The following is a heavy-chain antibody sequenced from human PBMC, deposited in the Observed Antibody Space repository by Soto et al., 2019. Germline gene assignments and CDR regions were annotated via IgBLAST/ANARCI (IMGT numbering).Heavy chain of an antibody. Sequence: ASVKVSCKASGYTFTSYYIHWVRQAPGQGLEWMGIISSFDGATNYAQKLQGRVTMTRDTSTRTVYMELSSLRSEDTAVYYCARDLITVSGMDVWGQGXTVTVSS. CDR1: GYTFTSYY. V-gene: IGHV1-46*04. CDR2: ISSFDGAT. CDR3: ARDLITVSGMDV. J-gene: IGHJ6*02. D-gene: IGHD4-4*01.